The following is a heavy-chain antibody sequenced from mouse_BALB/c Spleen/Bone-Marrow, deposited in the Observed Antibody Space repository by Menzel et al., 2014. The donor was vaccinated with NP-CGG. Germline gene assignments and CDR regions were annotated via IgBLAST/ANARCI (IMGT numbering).Heavy chain of an antibody. CDR1: GFAFSKCD. CDR2: ITSGGGNT. D-gene: IGHD4-1*01. J-gene: IGHJ3*01. V-gene: IGHV5-9*02. CDR3: ARVWDWFAY. Sequence: EGRVVESGGGLVKPGGSLKLFCTATGFAFSKCDMSWVRQTPERRLEGVATITSGGGNTYYPDSEESRFTISRDNARTPLFLQMSSLRSEATAFYYCARVWDWFAYWGQGTLVTVSA.